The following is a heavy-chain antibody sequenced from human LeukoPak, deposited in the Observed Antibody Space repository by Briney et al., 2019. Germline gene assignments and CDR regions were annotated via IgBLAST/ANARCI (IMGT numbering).Heavy chain of an antibody. CDR2: IYPGDSQT. V-gene: IGHV5-51*01. Sequence: GESLKISCEGSGYSFTDSWIGWVRQMPGKGLEWIGIIYPGDSQTTYSPSFQGQVTISVDRSISSAFLQWSSLKTSDTAMYYCARVSGYCSGGRWCPLDYWGQGTLVTVSS. CDR1: GYSFTDSW. J-gene: IGHJ4*02. CDR3: ARVSGYCSGGRWCPLDY. D-gene: IGHD2-15*01.